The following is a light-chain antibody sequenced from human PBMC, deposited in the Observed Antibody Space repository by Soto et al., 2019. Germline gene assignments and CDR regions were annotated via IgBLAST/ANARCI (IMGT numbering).Light chain of an antibody. CDR1: QSLLHSNGYNY. CDR2: LGS. CDR3: MQALQTPLFT. J-gene: IGKJ3*01. Sequence: DIVMTQSPLSLPVTPGEPASISCRSSQSLLHSNGYNYLDWYLQKPGQSPQLLIYLGSNRASGVPDRFSGRGSGTDFTLKISRVEAEDVGGYYCMQALQTPLFTFGPGTKVDIK. V-gene: IGKV2-28*01.